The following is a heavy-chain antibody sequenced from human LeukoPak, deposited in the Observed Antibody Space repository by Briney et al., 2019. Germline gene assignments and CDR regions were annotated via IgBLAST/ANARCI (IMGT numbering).Heavy chain of an antibody. Sequence: PGGSLRLSCAASGFTFDDYAMHWVRQAPGKGLEWVSGISWNSGSIGYADSVKGRFTISRDNAENSLYLQMNSLRAEDTALYYCAKAHRDYYDSSGAYYFDYWGQGTLVTVSS. CDR3: AKAHRDYYDSSGAYYFDY. J-gene: IGHJ4*02. CDR2: ISWNSGSI. V-gene: IGHV3-9*01. CDR1: GFTFDDYA. D-gene: IGHD3-22*01.